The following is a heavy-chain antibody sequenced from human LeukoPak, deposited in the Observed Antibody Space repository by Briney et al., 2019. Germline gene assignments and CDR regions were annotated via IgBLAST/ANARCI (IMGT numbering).Heavy chain of an antibody. CDR1: GFTFSKNW. D-gene: IGHD3-22*01. CDR3: ARKAYYYDISGYSGSDY. V-gene: IGHV3-11*01. CDR2: ISSSGSTI. J-gene: IGHJ4*01. Sequence: GGSLRLSCAASGFTFSKNWMLWVRQAPGKGLEWVSYISSSGSTIYYADSVKGRFAISRDNAKNSLYLQMNSLRAEDTAVYYCARKAYYYDISGYSGSDYWGHGTLVTVSS.